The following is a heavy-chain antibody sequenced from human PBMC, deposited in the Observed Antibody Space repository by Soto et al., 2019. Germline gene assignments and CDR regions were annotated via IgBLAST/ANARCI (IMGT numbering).Heavy chain of an antibody. CDR3: ARLAAAGTTHDAFDI. D-gene: IGHD6-13*01. CDR2: MSGSGGHI. Sequence: PGGSLRLSCAASGFSFNFYVMTWVRQAPGKGLEWVSGMSGSGGHIYYADSVKGRFTVSRDNSNSTLYLQMNSLRAEDTAVYYCARLAAAGTTHDAFDIWGQGTMVTVS. J-gene: IGHJ3*02. CDR1: GFSFNFYV. V-gene: IGHV3-23*01.